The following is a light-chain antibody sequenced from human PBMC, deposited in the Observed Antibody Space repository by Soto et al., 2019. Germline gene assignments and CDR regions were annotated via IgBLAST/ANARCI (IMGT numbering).Light chain of an antibody. CDR1: QSVSSSS. J-gene: IGKJ2*01. CDR3: LQFDNSPLYT. CDR2: GAS. Sequence: EIVLTQSPGTLSLSPGERATLSCRASQSVSSSSITWYQQKPGQAPGLLIYGASTRATGIPDRFSGSGSGTDFSLTISRLEPEDFAVYYCLQFDNSPLYTFGQGTKVEIK. V-gene: IGKV3-20*01.